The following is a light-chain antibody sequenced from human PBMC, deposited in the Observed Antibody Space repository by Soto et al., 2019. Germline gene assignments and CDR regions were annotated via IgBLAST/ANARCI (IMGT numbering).Light chain of an antibody. CDR1: EDIDTS. CDR2: GAS. CDR3: QHYDTFSWT. V-gene: IGKV1-5*01. Sequence: DIQMTQSPSTLSVSLGDRITITCRASEDIDTSLAWFQQRPGKAPKVLIAGASGLMNGVPSTFSGSGSGTGFALTISSVQPDDFATYFCQHYDTFSWTFGQGTKVEMK. J-gene: IGKJ1*01.